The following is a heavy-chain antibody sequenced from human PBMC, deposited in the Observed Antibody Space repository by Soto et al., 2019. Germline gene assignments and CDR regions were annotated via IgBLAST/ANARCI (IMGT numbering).Heavy chain of an antibody. V-gene: IGHV3-74*03. CDR1: GFTFTHYR. CDR3: ARAGEWNYVQDF. J-gene: IGHJ4*02. D-gene: IGHD3-16*01. Sequence: GGSLRLSCAASGFTFTHYRIHWVRQPPGKGLEWVGRINSDGARIEYGDSVKGRFTISRDNAHNMVFLQMNSLTDEDSGIYFCARAGEWNYVQDFWGQGTLVTVSS. CDR2: INSDGARI.